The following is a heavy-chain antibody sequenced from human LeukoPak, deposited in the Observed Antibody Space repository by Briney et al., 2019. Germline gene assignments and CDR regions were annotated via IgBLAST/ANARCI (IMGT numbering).Heavy chain of an antibody. CDR3: ASRGHVGSGTYSPYDY. J-gene: IGHJ4*02. CDR1: GFIFPAYG. V-gene: IGHV3-30*19. CDR2: IYPDGNNK. Sequence: GGSLRLSCAASGFIFPAYGMHWVRQAPGKGLEWVACIYPDGNNKDYADSVKGRFIISRDNSKNILFLQMNSLRPEDTAVYYCASRGHVGSGTYSPYDYWGQGTLVTVSS. D-gene: IGHD3-10*01.